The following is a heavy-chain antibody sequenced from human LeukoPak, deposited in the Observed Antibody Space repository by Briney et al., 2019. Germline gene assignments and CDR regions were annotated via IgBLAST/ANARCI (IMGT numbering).Heavy chain of an antibody. CDR1: GGTFSSYA. J-gene: IGHJ4*02. CDR2: IIPIFGTA. Sequence: ASVKVSCKASGGTFSSYAISWVRQAPGQGLEWMGGIIPIFGTANYAQKFQGRVTITTDESTSTAYMELSSLRSEDTAVYYCARDEYSYGPGDYCGQGTLVTVSS. D-gene: IGHD5-18*01. CDR3: ARDEYSYGPGDY. V-gene: IGHV1-69*05.